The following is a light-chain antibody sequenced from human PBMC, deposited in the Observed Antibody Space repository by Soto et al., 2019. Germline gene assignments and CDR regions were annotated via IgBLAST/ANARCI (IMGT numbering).Light chain of an antibody. CDR3: QQYGSSPRT. V-gene: IGKV3-20*01. Sequence: EIVLTQSPGTLSLSPGERATLSCRASQSLSSSQLAWYQQKPGQAPRLLIHDASSRATGISDGFTGSGSGTDFTLTITTLEPEDFAVYYCQQYGSSPRTFGLGTRWIS. CDR1: QSLSSSQ. CDR2: DAS. J-gene: IGKJ1*01.